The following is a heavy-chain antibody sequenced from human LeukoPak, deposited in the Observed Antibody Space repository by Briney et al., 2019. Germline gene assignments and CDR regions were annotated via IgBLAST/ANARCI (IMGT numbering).Heavy chain of an antibody. J-gene: IGHJ4*02. CDR1: GVTLSNYA. Sequence: GGSLRLSCAGSGVTLSNYAMSWVRQAPGKGLEWVSTISGRGRSSYYVDSVKGRFTISRDNSKNTLYLQMNSLRAEDTAVYYCAKSLLESSGYYFDYWGQGTLVTVSS. CDR3: AKSLLESSGYYFDY. D-gene: IGHD3-22*01. CDR2: ISGRGRSS. V-gene: IGHV3-23*01.